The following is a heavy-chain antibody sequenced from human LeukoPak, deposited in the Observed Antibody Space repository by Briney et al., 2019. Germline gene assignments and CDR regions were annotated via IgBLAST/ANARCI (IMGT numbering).Heavy chain of an antibody. V-gene: IGHV1-69*13. D-gene: IGHD3-22*01. J-gene: IGHJ4*02. CDR1: GGTFSSYA. Sequence: ASVKVSCKASGGTFSSYAISWVRQAPGQGLEWMGGIIPIFGTTNSAQKFQGRVTITADESTSTAYMELSRLTSEDTAVYYCAREQQGKYYDINNSIEYYFDYWGQGTPVTVSS. CDR3: AREQQGKYYDINNSIEYYFDY. CDR2: IIPIFGTT.